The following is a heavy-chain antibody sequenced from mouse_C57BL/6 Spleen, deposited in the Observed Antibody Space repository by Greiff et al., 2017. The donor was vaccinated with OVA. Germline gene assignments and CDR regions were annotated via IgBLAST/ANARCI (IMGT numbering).Heavy chain of an antibody. CDR3: ARHEHLLDSSGYGY. CDR1: GYTFTEYN. V-gene: IGHV1-62-2*01. D-gene: IGHD3-2*02. J-gene: IGHJ2*01. Sequence: QVQLQQSGAELVKPGASVKLSCKASGYTFTEYNIHWVKQRSGQGLEWIGWFYPGSGSIKYNEKFKDKATLTAYKSSRTVYMELSRLTSEDSAVYFGARHEHLLDSSGYGYGGQGTTLTVTS. CDR2: FYPGSGSI.